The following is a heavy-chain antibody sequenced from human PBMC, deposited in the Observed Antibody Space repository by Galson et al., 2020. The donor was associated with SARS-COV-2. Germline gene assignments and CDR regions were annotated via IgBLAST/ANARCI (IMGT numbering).Heavy chain of an antibody. V-gene: IGHV4-4*02. CDR1: GGSISSNNW. CDR2: IYHSGST. Sequence: SETLSLTCAVSGGSISSNNWWSWVRQPPGKGLEWIGEIYHSGSTHYNPSLKSRVTISVDKSRNQFSLKLSSVTAADTAVYYYARDDSTSWYNWFDPWGQGTLVTVSS. D-gene: IGHD6-13*01. CDR3: ARDDSTSWYNWFDP. J-gene: IGHJ5*02.